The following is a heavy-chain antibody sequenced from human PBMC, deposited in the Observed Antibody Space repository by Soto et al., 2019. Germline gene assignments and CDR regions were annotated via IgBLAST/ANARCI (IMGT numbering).Heavy chain of an antibody. CDR2: INGDGSSI. J-gene: IGHJ4*02. CDR1: GFIFSSYW. CDR3: AVYPAASGIVPFDC. Sequence: EVQLVESGGGLVQPGGSLRLSCAASGFIFSSYWMHWVRQVPGKGLVWVSRINGDGSSISYADSVKGRFTISRDNAKNTLYLQMNSLRAEDTAVYYCAVYPAASGIVPFDCWGQGILVTVSS. V-gene: IGHV3-74*01. D-gene: IGHD6-13*01.